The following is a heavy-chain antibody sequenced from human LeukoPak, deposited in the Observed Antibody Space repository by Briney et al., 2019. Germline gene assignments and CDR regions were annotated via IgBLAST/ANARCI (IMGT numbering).Heavy chain of an antibody. CDR2: IRWDDER. V-gene: IGHV3-7*01. D-gene: IGHD1-1*01. CDR3: SRITTNGYFEY. J-gene: IGHJ4*02. Sequence: GGSLRLSCSASGFTFSSFWMGWVRQAPGKGLEWVASIRWDDERHHVDSVTGRFSVSRDNAKNSLYLQMNSLRAEDTAVYFCSRITTNGYFEYWGQGALVTVSS. CDR1: GFTFSSFW.